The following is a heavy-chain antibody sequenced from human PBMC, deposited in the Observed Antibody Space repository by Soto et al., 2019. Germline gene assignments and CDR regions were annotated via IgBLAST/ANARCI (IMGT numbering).Heavy chain of an antibody. J-gene: IGHJ4*02. CDR2: INPSGGST. D-gene: IGHD5-18*01. V-gene: IGHV1-46*01. Sequence: GASVKVSCKASGYTFTSSYMHWVRQAPGQGLEWMGIINPSGGSTSYAQKFQGRVTMTRDTSTSTVYMELSSLRSEDTAVYYCARDGPSAMALDYWGQGTLVTVSS. CDR1: GYTFTSSY. CDR3: ARDGPSAMALDY.